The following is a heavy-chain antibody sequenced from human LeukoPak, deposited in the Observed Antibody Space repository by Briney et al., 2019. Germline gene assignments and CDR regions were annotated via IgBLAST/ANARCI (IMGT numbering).Heavy chain of an antibody. J-gene: IGHJ3*02. D-gene: IGHD2-21*02. CDR3: AREGDEDAFDI. CDR2: ISSSSAFI. Sequence: PGGSLRLSCAASGFTFSSYSMNWVRQAPGEGLEWVSSISSSSAFIYYADSVKGRFTISRDNAKNSLYLQMNSLRAEDTAVYYCAREGDEDAFDIWGQGTMVTVSS. CDR1: GFTFSSYS. V-gene: IGHV3-21*01.